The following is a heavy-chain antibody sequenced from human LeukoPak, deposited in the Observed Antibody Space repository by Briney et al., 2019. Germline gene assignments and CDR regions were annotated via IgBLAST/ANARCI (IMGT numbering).Heavy chain of an antibody. J-gene: IGHJ4*02. CDR1: GFTFSTYW. CDR2: GSSDGSTT. Sequence: GGSLRLSCAASGFTFSTYWMQWVRQAPRKGLEWVSRGSSDGSTTTYADSVKGRFTISRDNGKNTLYLQMNSLRAEDTAVYYCARDADGPGSLIDYWGQGTLVTVSS. CDR3: ARDADGPGSLIDY. D-gene: IGHD1-14*01. V-gene: IGHV3-74*01.